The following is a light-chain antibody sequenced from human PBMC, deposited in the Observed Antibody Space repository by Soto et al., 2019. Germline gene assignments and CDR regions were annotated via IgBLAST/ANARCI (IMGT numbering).Light chain of an antibody. CDR2: AAS. J-gene: IGKJ1*01. Sequence: DIQVTQSPSSLSASVGDRVTITCRASQSISRYLNWYRKKPGRAPNLLIYAASNLQSGVPSRFSGSGSGTDFTVTICSLQPGDFVTYYCHQSYSAPWTFGQGTKVEIK. CDR1: QSISRY. V-gene: IGKV1-39*01. CDR3: HQSYSAPWT.